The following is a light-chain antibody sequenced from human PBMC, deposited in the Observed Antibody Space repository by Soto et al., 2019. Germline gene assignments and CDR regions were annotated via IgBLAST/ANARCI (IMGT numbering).Light chain of an antibody. CDR3: QQYGSSRT. CDR2: GAS. V-gene: IGKV3-20*01. J-gene: IGKJ1*01. CDR1: QSVSSSY. Sequence: EIVLTQSPGTLSLSPGERATLSCRASQSVSSSYLAWYQQKPGQAPRLLIYGASSRATGIPDRFSGSGSGTDFTLTSSRLEPEDFAVYYGQQYGSSRTFGHGTKVAIK.